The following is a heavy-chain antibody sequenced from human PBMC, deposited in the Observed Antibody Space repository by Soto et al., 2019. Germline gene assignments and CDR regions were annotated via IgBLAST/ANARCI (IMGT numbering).Heavy chain of an antibody. CDR3: ARLFLDDFWSGVYYYYYMDV. J-gene: IGHJ6*03. Sequence: QLQLQESGPGLVKPSETLSLTCTVSGGSISSSSYYWGWIRQPPGKGLEWIGSIYYSGSTYYNPSLKSRVTISVDTSKNQFSLKLSSVTAADTAVYYCARLFLDDFWSGVYYYYYMDVWGKGTTVTVSS. CDR2: IYYSGST. D-gene: IGHD3-3*01. CDR1: GGSISSSSYY. V-gene: IGHV4-39*01.